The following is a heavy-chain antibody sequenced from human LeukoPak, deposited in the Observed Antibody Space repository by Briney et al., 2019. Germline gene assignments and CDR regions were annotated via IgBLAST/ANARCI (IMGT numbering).Heavy chain of an antibody. CDR2: IYSGDSDT. CDR3: ARSREVDTSMVTGAQKGYYYYMDV. D-gene: IGHD5-18*01. CDR1: GYSFTNYW. J-gene: IGHJ6*03. V-gene: IGHV5-51*01. Sequence: GESLKISCKGSGYSFTNYWIGWVRQVPGKGLEWMGIIYSGDSDTRYSPSFQGQVTISADKSISTAYLQWSSLKASDTAIYYCARSREVDTSMVTGAQKGYYYYMDVWGKGTTVTVSS.